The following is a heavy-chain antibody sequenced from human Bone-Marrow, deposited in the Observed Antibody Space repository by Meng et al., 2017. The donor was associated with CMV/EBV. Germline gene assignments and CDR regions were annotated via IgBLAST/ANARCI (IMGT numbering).Heavy chain of an antibody. CDR2: ISYDGSKK. J-gene: IGHJ4*02. CDR1: GFTFSSYA. D-gene: IGHD2-15*01. CDR3: ATQTSCSGGSCYEPYYFDS. Sequence: GRSLRLSCAASGFTFSSYAMHWVRHAPGKGLEWVAIISYDGSKKYYADSVKGRFTISRDKSKSTLYLQMNSLRAEDRAVYYCATQTSCSGGSCYEPYYFDSWGQGTLVTFSS. V-gene: IGHV3-30-3*01.